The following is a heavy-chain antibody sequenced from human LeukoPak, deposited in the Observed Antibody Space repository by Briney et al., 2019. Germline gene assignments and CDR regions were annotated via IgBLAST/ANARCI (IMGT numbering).Heavy chain of an antibody. CDR2: IYYSGST. Sequence: PSETLSLTCTVSGGSISSSSYYWGWIRQPPGKGLEWIGSIYYSGSTNYNPSLKSRVTISVDKSKNQFSLKLSSVTAADTAVYYCARDGYGYSSSWTTSLDAFDIWGQGTMVTVSS. V-gene: IGHV4-39*07. J-gene: IGHJ3*02. D-gene: IGHD6-13*01. CDR1: GGSISSSSYY. CDR3: ARDGYGYSSSWTTSLDAFDI.